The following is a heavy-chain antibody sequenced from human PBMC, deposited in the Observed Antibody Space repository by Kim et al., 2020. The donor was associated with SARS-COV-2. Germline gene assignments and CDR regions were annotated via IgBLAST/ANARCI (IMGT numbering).Heavy chain of an antibody. V-gene: IGHV4-34*01. D-gene: IGHD5-18*01. J-gene: IGHJ4*02. Sequence: SETLSLTCAVYGGSFSGYYWSWIRQPPGKGLEWIGEINHSGSTNYNPSLKSRVTISVDTSKNQFSLKLSSVTAADTAVYYCARMRIDVDTAISFDYWGQGTLVTVSS. CDR3: ARMRIDVDTAISFDY. CDR1: GGSFSGYY. CDR2: INHSGST.